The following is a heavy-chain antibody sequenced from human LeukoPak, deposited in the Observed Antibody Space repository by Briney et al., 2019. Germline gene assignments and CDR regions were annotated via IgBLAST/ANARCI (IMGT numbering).Heavy chain of an antibody. J-gene: IGHJ4*02. CDR2: IYYSGST. Sequence: PSETLSLTCTVSGGSISSYYWSWIRQPPGKGLEWIGYIYYSGSTKYNPSLKSRVTISVDTSKNQLSLKLTSVTAADTAVYYCTRGVSSGNWGQGTLVTVSS. CDR3: TRGVSSGN. V-gene: IGHV4-59*01. CDR1: GGSISSYY. D-gene: IGHD3-3*01.